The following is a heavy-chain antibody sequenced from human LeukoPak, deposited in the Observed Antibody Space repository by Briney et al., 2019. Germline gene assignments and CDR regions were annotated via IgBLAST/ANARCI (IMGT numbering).Heavy chain of an antibody. CDR1: GITFGTSGVG. J-gene: IGHJ5*02. D-gene: IGHD3-22*01. CDR3: VHACGSRGYSTNLLDP. V-gene: IGHV2-5*02. Sequence: SGPTLVKSRQTLTLNCTSSGITFGTSGVGVGWIRQPPGKALEWLALIYWDDDKRYNPSLKTRLTITKDTSKHQVVLTITNMDPVHTPTHDCVHACGSRGYSTNLLDPCGQGTLVTVSS. CDR2: IYWDDDK.